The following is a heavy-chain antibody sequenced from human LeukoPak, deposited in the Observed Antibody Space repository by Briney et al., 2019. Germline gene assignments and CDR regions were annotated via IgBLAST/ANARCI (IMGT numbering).Heavy chain of an antibody. J-gene: IGHJ5*02. CDR2: INHSGST. CDR1: GGSFSGYY. CDR3: ARGRVATISWFDP. Sequence: SETLSLTCAVYGGSFSGYYWSWIRQPPGKGPEWIGEINHSGSTNYNPSLKSRVTISVDTSKNQFSLKLSSVTAADTAVYYCARGRVATISWFDPWGQGTLVTVSS. V-gene: IGHV4-34*01. D-gene: IGHD5-12*01.